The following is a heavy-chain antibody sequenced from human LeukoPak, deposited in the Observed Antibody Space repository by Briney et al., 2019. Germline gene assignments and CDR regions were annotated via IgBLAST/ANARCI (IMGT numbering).Heavy chain of an antibody. J-gene: IGHJ4*02. CDR3: ARYIAAAVY. Sequence: SETLSLTCTVSGGSISSSNYYWGWIRQPPGKGLERIGSIYYSGSTYYNPSLKSRVTISVDTSKNQFSLKLSSVTAADTAVYYCARYIAAAVYWGQGTLVTVSS. CDR1: GGSISSSNYY. D-gene: IGHD6-13*01. V-gene: IGHV4-39*01. CDR2: IYYSGST.